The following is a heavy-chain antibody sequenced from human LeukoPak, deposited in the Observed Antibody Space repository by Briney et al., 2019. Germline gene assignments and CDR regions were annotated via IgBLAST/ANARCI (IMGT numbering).Heavy chain of an antibody. CDR1: GFTFSSYW. J-gene: IGHJ4*02. CDR3: AREYEIAAAGNGGFDY. D-gene: IGHD6-13*01. V-gene: IGHV3-7*03. Sequence: GGSLRLSCAASGFTFSSYWMSWVRQAPGKGLKGVVNIRQDGSEKYYVDSVKGRFTISRDNAKNSLYLQMDSLRAEDTAVYYCAREYEIAAAGNGGFDYWGPGTLVTVSS. CDR2: IRQDGSEK.